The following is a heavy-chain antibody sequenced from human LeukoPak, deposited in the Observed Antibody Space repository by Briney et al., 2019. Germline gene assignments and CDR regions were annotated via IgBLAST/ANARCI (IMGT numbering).Heavy chain of an antibody. J-gene: IGHJ4*02. CDR1: GFTFNTYG. CDR2: ISSDGTKK. D-gene: IGHD4-23*01. Sequence: GGSLRLSCAASGFTFNTYGMHWVRQAPGKGLEWVALISSDGTKKYYADSLKGRFTISRDNSQNTLYLQMNSLRAEDTAVFYCAKDPYGGNSPLYFDCWGQGTLVTVSS. CDR3: AKDPYGGNSPLYFDC. V-gene: IGHV3-30*18.